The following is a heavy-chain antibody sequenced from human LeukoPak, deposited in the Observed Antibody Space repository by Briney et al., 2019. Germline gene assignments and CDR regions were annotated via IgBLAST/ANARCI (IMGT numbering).Heavy chain of an antibody. J-gene: IGHJ5*02. CDR3: AKPYSSAYYPPGS. D-gene: IGHD6-19*01. CDR2: IGGSGGST. Sequence: PGGSLRLSCAASGFTFSSYAMSWVRQAPGKGLEWVSAIGGSGGSTYYADSVKGRFTISRDNSKNTLYLQMNSLRAEDTAVYYCAKPYSSAYYPPGSWGQGTLVTVSS. CDR1: GFTFSSYA. V-gene: IGHV3-23*01.